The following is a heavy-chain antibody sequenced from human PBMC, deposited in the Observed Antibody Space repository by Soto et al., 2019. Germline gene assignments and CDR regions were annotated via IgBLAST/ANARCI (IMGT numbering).Heavy chain of an antibody. Sequence: LGESLKISCKGSGYSFTSYLISWVRQMPGKGLEWMGRIDPSDSYTNYSPSFQGHVAISADKSISTAYLQWSSLKASDTAMYYCASGLSRVGATPPAFDIWGQGTMVTVSS. CDR1: GYSFTSYL. CDR3: ASGLSRVGATPPAFDI. J-gene: IGHJ3*02. D-gene: IGHD1-26*01. CDR2: IDPSDSYT. V-gene: IGHV5-10-1*01.